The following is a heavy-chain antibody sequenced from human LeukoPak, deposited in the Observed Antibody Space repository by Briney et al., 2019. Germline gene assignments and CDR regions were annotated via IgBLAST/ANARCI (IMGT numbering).Heavy chain of an antibody. Sequence: PSETLSLTCAVYGGSFSGYYWSWIRQPPGKGLEWIGYIYYSGSTNYNPSLKSRVTISVDTSKNQFSLKLSSVTAADTAVYYCARQSSSSMPPDYWGQGTLVTVSS. CDR1: GGSFSGYY. J-gene: IGHJ4*02. CDR2: IYYSGST. V-gene: IGHV4-59*08. CDR3: ARQSSSSMPPDY. D-gene: IGHD6-6*01.